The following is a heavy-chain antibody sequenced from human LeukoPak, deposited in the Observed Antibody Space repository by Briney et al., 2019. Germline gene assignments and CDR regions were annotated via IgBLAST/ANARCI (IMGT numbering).Heavy chain of an antibody. D-gene: IGHD1-7*01. J-gene: IGHJ5*02. CDR2: IYYSGST. CDR1: GGSFSSYY. V-gene: IGHV4-59*01. CDR3: ARDGWPQLRFDP. Sequence: SETLSLTCTVSGGSFSSYYWIWIRQPPGKGLEWIGYIYYSGSTNYNPSLKSRVTISVDTSKNQFSLKLSSVTAADTAVYYCARDGWPQLRFDPWGQGTLVTVSS.